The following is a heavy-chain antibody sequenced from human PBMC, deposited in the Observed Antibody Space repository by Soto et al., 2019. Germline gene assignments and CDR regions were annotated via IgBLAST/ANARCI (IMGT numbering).Heavy chain of an antibody. Sequence: QVQLVESGGGVVQPGRSLRLSCAASGFTFSNYAMHWVRQAPGKGLEWVAVISYDGAKKYYADSVKGRFTISRDNSKNXXYLQMNSLRAEDTAVYYCARGLTLVRGTSTDAFDIWGQGTMVTVSS. CDR2: ISYDGAKK. V-gene: IGHV3-30-3*01. J-gene: IGHJ3*02. CDR1: GFTFSNYA. D-gene: IGHD3-10*01. CDR3: ARGLTLVRGTSTDAFDI.